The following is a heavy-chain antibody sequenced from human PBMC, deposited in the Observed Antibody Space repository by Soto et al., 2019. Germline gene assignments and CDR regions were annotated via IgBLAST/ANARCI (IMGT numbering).Heavy chain of an antibody. CDR3: ARGPSGDKFYS. V-gene: IGHV4-30-4*01. D-gene: IGHD7-27*01. J-gene: IGHJ4*02. CDR2: IYDGGRT. CDR1: GGSISTVDYW. Sequence: QVQLQESGPGLVKPSQTLSLTCTVSGGSISTVDYWWSWIRQSPDMGLEWIGHIYDGGRTYNNPSLESRVTLSVDASQSQLSLTLSSVSAADTAVYYCARGPSGDKFYSWGQGTLVTVSS.